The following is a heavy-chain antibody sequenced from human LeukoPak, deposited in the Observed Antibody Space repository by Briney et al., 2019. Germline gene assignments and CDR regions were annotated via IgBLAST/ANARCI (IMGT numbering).Heavy chain of an antibody. CDR3: ARGEIAAAGRGYYYMDV. V-gene: IGHV1-2*02. D-gene: IGHD6-13*01. Sequence: EASVKVSCKASGYTFTGYYMHWVRQAPGQGLEWMGWINPNSGGTNYAQKFQGRVTMTRDTSISTAYMELSRLRSDDTAVYYCARGEIAAAGRGYYYMDVWGKGTTVTVSS. J-gene: IGHJ6*03. CDR1: GYTFTGYY. CDR2: INPNSGGT.